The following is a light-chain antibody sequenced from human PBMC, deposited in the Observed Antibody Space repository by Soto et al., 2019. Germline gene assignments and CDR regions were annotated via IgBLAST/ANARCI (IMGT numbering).Light chain of an antibody. Sequence: EIVLTQSPGTLSLSPGERATLSCRASHFVATSYVAWYQQKPGQAPRLLIYGASSRATGIPDRFSGSGSGTDFTLTISRLEPEDFAVYYCQQRSNWPPTFGQGTKVDIK. V-gene: IGKV3D-20*02. J-gene: IGKJ1*01. CDR2: GAS. CDR1: HFVATSY. CDR3: QQRSNWPPT.